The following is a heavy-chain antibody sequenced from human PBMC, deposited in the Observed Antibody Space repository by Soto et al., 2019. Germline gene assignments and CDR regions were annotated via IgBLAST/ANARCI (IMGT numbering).Heavy chain of an antibody. Sequence: QVQLVESGGGVVQPGRSLRLSCAASGFTFSSYAIHWVLQAPGKGLKWVAVISYDGGNKYYADSVKGRFTISRDNSKNTLYLQMNSLRAEDTAVYYCAKEFSKYSSSLGYWGQGTLVTVSS. CDR3: AKEFSKYSSSLGY. D-gene: IGHD6-13*01. CDR1: GFTFSSYA. V-gene: IGHV3-30-3*02. CDR2: ISYDGGNK. J-gene: IGHJ4*02.